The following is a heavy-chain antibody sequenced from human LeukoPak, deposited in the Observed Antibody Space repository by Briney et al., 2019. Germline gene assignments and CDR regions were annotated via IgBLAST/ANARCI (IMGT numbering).Heavy chain of an antibody. V-gene: IGHV3-74*01. CDR2: INSDGSNK. CDR1: GFTFSSYW. J-gene: IGHJ4*02. CDR3: ARSDYGDNY. Sequence: GVALRLSCAASGFTFSSYWMTWVRQAPGKGLEWVSRINSDGSNKTYADSVRGRFTISRDNAKNTLYLQMSSLRVGDTAVYYCARSDYGDNYWGQGILVTVSS. D-gene: IGHD4-17*01.